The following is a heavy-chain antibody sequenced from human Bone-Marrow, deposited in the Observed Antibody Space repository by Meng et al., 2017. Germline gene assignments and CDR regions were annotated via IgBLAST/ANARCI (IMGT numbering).Heavy chain of an antibody. Sequence: QVQLQESGPGLVKPSKTLSLTCTVSGGSISSGDYYWSWIRQPPGKGLEWIGYIYYSGSTYYNPSLKSRVTISVDTSKNQFSLKLSSVTAADTAVYYCASSMTTVTAEIDYWGQGTLVTVSS. J-gene: IGHJ4*02. CDR2: IYYSGST. D-gene: IGHD4-17*01. CDR1: GGSISSGDYY. V-gene: IGHV4-30-4*01. CDR3: ASSMTTVTAEIDY.